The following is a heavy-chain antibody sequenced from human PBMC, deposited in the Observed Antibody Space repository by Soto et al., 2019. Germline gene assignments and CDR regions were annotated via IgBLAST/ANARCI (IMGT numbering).Heavy chain of an antibody. CDR3: ARDVPLNYYDGTFSYYDMDV. J-gene: IGHJ6*02. V-gene: IGHV1-69*13. CDR1: GGTFSSHA. Sequence: SVKVSCKASGGTFSSHAISWVRQAPGQGLEWMGGIIPFFKAANYAQKFQGRVTITADDSTSTAYMDLYSLRSEDTAVYYCARDVPLNYYDGTFSYYDMDVRGQGTTVTAP. CDR2: IIPFFKAA. D-gene: IGHD3-16*01.